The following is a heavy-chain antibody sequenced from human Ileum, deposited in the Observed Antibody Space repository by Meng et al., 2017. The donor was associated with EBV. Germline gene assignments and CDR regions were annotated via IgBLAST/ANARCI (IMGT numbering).Heavy chain of an antibody. J-gene: IGHJ4*02. Sequence: QLQESGPGLVKPSGTLSLTCVVSGGSISSSYWWTWVRQSPGKGLEWIGEMYHSGNTNYNPSLKSRVTISMGKSNNQLSLKLNSVTAADTAVYYCATQESRDGHNPYWGQGTMVTVSA. CDR3: ATQESRDGHNPY. CDR1: GGSISSSYW. V-gene: IGHV4-4*02. D-gene: IGHD5-24*01. CDR2: MYHSGNT.